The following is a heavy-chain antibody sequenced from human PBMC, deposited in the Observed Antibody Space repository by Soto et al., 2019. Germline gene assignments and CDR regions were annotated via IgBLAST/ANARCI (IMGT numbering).Heavy chain of an antibody. CDR2: ISSDGLNK. CDR3: AMDLYGGSSRFDY. Sequence: QVQLVESGGGAVQPGRSLRLSCAASGFTFSNNGIHWVRQAPGKGLEWVAVISSDGLNKYYADSVKGRFTISRDNSKNTLFLQMNSLRVEDTVVYYCAMDLYGGSSRFDYWGQGTLVTVSS. CDR1: GFTFSNNG. V-gene: IGHV3-30*03. D-gene: IGHD2-15*01. J-gene: IGHJ4*02.